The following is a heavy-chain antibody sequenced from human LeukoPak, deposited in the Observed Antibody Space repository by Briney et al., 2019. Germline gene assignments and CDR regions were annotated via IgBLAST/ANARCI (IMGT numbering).Heavy chain of an antibody. Sequence: SETLSLTCTVSGGSISSYYWSWIRQPPGKGLEWIGNIYDSGSTNYNPSLKSRVTISVDTSKNQCSLKLSSVTAADTAVYYCARQSIGGSSLSYFDYWGQGTLVNVSS. V-gene: IGHV4-59*01. J-gene: IGHJ4*02. CDR1: GGSISSYY. D-gene: IGHD2-15*01. CDR2: IYDSGST. CDR3: ARQSIGGSSLSYFDY.